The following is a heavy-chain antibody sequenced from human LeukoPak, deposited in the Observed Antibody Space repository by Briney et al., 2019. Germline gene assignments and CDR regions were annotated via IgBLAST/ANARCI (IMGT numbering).Heavy chain of an antibody. CDR2: IYYSGST. CDR3: AREGSRRLYMDV. D-gene: IGHD2-15*01. CDR1: GGSISSSSYY. Sequence: SETLSLTCTVSGGSISSSSYYWGWIRQPPGKGLEWIGSIYYSGSTYYNPSLKSRVTISVDTSKNQFSLKLSSVTAADTAVYYCAREGSRRLYMDVWGRGTTITVSS. J-gene: IGHJ6*03. V-gene: IGHV4-39*07.